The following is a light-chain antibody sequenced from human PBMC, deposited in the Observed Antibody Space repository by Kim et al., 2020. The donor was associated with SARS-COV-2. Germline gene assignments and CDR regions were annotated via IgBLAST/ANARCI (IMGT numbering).Light chain of an antibody. CDR2: MNN. J-gene: IGLJ2*01. CDR3: AAWDDSLSGHVV. CDR1: SSNIGSNY. V-gene: IGLV1-47*01. Sequence: SELTQPPSASGTPGQRVTISCSGSSSNIGSNYVYWYQQLPGTAPKLLIYMNNQRPSGVPDRFSGSKSGTSASLAISGLRSEDEADYYCAAWDDSLSGHVVFGGGTQLTVL.